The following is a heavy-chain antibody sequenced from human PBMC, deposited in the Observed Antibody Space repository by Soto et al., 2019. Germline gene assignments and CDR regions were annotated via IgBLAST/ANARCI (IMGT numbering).Heavy chain of an antibody. J-gene: IGHJ6*02. CDR2: YHSGGST. Sequence: QVQLQESGSGLVKPSQSLSLTCTVSGVSLNTADTWWSWIRQSPGKVLEFIGYYHSGGSTYYDASFRSRVIISADTSKSQFSLKLSSVTVADTAVYFCVRSRQIESGNDYGLDVWGQGTTVTVSS. CDR3: VRSRQIESGNDYGLDV. V-gene: IGHV4-30-4*01. D-gene: IGHD2-15*01. CDR1: GVSLNTADTW.